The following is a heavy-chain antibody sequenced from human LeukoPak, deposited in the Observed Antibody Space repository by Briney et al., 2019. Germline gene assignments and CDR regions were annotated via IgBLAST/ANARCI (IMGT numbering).Heavy chain of an antibody. D-gene: IGHD3-10*01. CDR1: GFTFGDYV. Sequence: GGSLRLSCTASGFTFGDYVMSWVRQAPGKGLEWVSVIYKNAITYYADTVKGRFTISRDNSKNTLYLQMNSLRADDTAVYYCARSLRVRGVPDYMDVWGKGTTVTISS. V-gene: IGHV3-53*01. J-gene: IGHJ6*03. CDR2: IYKNAIT. CDR3: ARSLRVRGVPDYMDV.